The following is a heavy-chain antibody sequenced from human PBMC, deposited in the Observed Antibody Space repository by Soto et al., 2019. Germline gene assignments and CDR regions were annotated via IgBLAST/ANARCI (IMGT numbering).Heavy chain of an antibody. CDR1: GYTFTSYA. Sequence: ASVKVSCKASGYTFTSYAMHWVHQAPGQRLEWMGWINAGNGNTKYSQKFQGRVTITRDTSASTAYMELSSLRSEDTAVYYCASDYYYGSGTTDGFWSGYFNYYFDYWGQGTLVTVSS. J-gene: IGHJ4*02. CDR3: ASDYYYGSGTTDGFWSGYFNYYFDY. CDR2: INAGNGNT. V-gene: IGHV1-3*01. D-gene: IGHD3-10*01.